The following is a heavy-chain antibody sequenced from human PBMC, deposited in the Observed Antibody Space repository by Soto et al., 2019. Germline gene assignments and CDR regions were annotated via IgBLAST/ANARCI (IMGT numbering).Heavy chain of an antibody. CDR2: IWYDGSNK. V-gene: IGHV3-33*01. J-gene: IGHJ1*01. D-gene: IGHD6-19*01. Sequence: WGSLRLSCAASGFTFSSYGMHWVRQAPGKGLEWVAVIWYDGSNKYYADSVKGRFTISRDNSKNTLYLQMNSLRAEDTAVYYCARGCRSGWYLHWGQGTLVTVSS. CDR3: ARGCRSGWYLH. CDR1: GFTFSSYG.